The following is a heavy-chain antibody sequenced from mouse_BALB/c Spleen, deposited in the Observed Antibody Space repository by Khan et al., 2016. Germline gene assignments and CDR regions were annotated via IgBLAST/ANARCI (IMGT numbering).Heavy chain of an antibody. D-gene: IGHD3-2*01. V-gene: IGHV5-4*02. CDR3: ARVRSLDSSSYDAMDY. Sequence: EVELVESGGGLVKPGGSLKLSCAASGFTFSDYYMYWVRQTPEKRLEWVATISDGGSYTYYPDSVKGRFTISRDNAKNNLYLQMSSLKSEDTAMYYCARVRSLDSSSYDAMDYWGQGTSVTVSS. J-gene: IGHJ4*01. CDR2: ISDGGSYT. CDR1: GFTFSDYY.